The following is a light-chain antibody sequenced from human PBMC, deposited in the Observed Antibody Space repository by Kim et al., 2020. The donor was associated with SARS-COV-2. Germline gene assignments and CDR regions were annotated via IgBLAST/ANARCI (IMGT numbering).Light chain of an antibody. CDR2: DAS. V-gene: IGKV3-11*01. CDR1: QSIGNS. Sequence: SPGEGATPSYRARQSIGNSLVWYQQKRGQPPRLLIYDASYRATGIPARFSGSGSGTDFTLTISSLEPEDFAVYYCQQRTNWPPLTFGGGTKVDIK. CDR3: QQRTNWPPLT. J-gene: IGKJ4*01.